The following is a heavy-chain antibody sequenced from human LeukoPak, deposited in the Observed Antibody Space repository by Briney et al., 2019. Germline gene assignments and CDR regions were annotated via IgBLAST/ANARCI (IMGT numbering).Heavy chain of an antibody. J-gene: IGHJ4*02. Sequence: GGSLRLSCAASGFTVSSHYMSWVRQAPGKGLEWVSVIYSGGSTYYADSVKGRFTISRDNSKNTLYLQMNSLRAGDTAVYYCARGEDYGDYFDYWGQGTLVTVSS. V-gene: IGHV3-53*01. CDR1: GFTVSSHY. D-gene: IGHD4-17*01. CDR2: IYSGGST. CDR3: ARGEDYGDYFDY.